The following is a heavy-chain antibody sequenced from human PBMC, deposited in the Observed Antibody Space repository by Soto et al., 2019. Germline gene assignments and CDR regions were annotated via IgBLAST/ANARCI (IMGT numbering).Heavy chain of an antibody. CDR1: GGSIRGGDYY. D-gene: IGHD3-10*01. CDR3: ARLSSLYYNSDYGGYYFDY. CDR2: IFYSGNS. V-gene: IGHV4-31*03. Sequence: QVQLQESGPGLVKPSQTLSLTCTVSGGSIRGGDYYWSWIRQHPGKSLEWIGYIFYSGNSFYNPSLKSGVTISVDTSTNHFSLQLSSVTAADTAIYYCARLSSLYYNSDYGGYYFDYWGQGTLVSVSS. J-gene: IGHJ4*02.